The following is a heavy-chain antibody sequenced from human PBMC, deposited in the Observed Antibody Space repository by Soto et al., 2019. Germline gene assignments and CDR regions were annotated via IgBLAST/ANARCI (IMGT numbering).Heavy chain of an antibody. CDR1: GFRFEDYA. D-gene: IGHD6-19*01. CDR3: ARDVAMPSGLGLGY. Sequence: PGGSLRLSCAASGFRFEDYAMHWVRQAPGKGLEWVAFISNDGSKKYYADSVKGRFTISRDNSENTVYLQMTSLRPDDTAVFYCARDVAMPSGLGLGYWGQGTLVTVS. CDR2: ISNDGSKK. V-gene: IGHV3-30*03. J-gene: IGHJ4*02.